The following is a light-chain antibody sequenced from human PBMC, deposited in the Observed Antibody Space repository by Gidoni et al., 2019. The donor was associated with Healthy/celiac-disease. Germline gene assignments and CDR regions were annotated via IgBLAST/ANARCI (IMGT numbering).Light chain of an antibody. Sequence: EIVLTQSPATLSLSPGERATLSCRPSQSVSSYLAWYQQKPGQAPRLLIYDASNRSTGIPARFSGSGSVTDFTLTISSLEPEDFAVYYCQQRSNWPPWTFGQGTKVEIK. J-gene: IGKJ1*01. V-gene: IGKV3-11*01. CDR1: QSVSSY. CDR3: QQRSNWPPWT. CDR2: DAS.